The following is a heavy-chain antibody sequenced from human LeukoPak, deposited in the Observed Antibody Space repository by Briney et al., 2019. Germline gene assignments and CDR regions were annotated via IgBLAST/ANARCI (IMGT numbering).Heavy chain of an antibody. Sequence: SETLSLTCTVSGGSISSYYWSWIRQPAGKGLEWIGRIYTSGSTNYNPSLKSRVTMSVDTSKNQFSLKLSSVTAADTAVYYCAGSGYSGYVYYYYYMDVWGKGTTVTISS. CDR2: IYTSGST. V-gene: IGHV4-4*07. D-gene: IGHD5-12*01. CDR3: AGSGYSGYVYYYYYMDV. CDR1: GGSISSYY. J-gene: IGHJ6*03.